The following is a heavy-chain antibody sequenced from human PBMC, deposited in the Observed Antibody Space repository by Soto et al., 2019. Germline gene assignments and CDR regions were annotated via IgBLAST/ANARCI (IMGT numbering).Heavy chain of an antibody. J-gene: IGHJ4*02. V-gene: IGHV1-46*01. CDR3: ETSLQLRKGWAFDH. CDR2: INPSDGTT. CDR1: GYTFTTYF. Sequence: QVQLVQSGAEVKKPGASVKVSCKASGYTFTTYFMQWVRQAPGQGLEWVGIINPSDGTTSYAQKFQGRVTITRDTSTSTVYMDLSNLRSEVTAVYYCETSLQLRKGWAFDHWGQGTLVTVSS. D-gene: IGHD1-7*01.